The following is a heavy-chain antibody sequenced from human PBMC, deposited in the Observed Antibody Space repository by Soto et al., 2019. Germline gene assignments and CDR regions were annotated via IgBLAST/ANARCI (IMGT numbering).Heavy chain of an antibody. V-gene: IGHV4-39*01. Sequence: SETLSLTCTVSGGSISSSSYYWGWIRQPPGKGLEWIGSIYYSGSTYYNPSLKSRVTISVDTSKNQFSLKLSSVTAADTAVYYCARLPSSGEYYFDYWGQGTLVTV. CDR1: GGSISSSSYY. J-gene: IGHJ4*02. D-gene: IGHD6-19*01. CDR3: ARLPSSGEYYFDY. CDR2: IYYSGST.